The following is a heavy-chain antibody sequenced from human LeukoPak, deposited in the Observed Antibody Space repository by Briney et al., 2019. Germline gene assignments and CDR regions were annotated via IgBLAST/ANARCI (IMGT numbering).Heavy chain of an antibody. Sequence: SETLSLTCTVSGGSISSSSYYWGWIRQPPGKGLEWIGSIYYSGSTYYNPSLKSRVTISVDTSKNQFSLKLSSVTAADTAVYYCARQRVEWGVDYWGQGTLVTVSS. D-gene: IGHD3-16*01. V-gene: IGHV4-39*01. CDR3: ARQRVEWGVDY. CDR1: GGSISSSSYY. J-gene: IGHJ4*02. CDR2: IYYSGST.